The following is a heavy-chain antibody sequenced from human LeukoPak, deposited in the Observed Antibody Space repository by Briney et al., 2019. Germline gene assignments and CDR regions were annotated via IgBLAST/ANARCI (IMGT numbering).Heavy chain of an antibody. CDR1: GFTVSRNY. V-gene: IGHV3-66*02. Sequence: PGGSLRLSCAASGFTVSRNYMSWVRQAPGKGLEWVSVIYSGGSTYYADSVKGRFTISRDNSKNTLYLQMNSLRAEDTAVYYCARGNYYYYYYMDVWGKGTTVTVSS. CDR2: IYSGGST. CDR3: ARGNYYYYYYMDV. J-gene: IGHJ6*03. D-gene: IGHD1-1*01.